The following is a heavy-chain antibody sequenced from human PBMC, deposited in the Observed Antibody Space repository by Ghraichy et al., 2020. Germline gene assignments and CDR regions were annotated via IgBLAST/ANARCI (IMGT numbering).Heavy chain of an antibody. J-gene: IGHJ4*02. D-gene: IGHD2-21*01. CDR2: IYYSGST. V-gene: IGHV4-61*01. CDR3: ARAEAIRRFGFDS. CDR1: GDSVSSSSYY. Sequence: SQTLSLTCTVSGDSVSSSSYYWTWIRQPPGKGLEWIGYIYYSGSTNFNPSLKSRVTISVDTSKNQFSLKLSSMTAADTAVYYCARAEAIRRFGFDSWGQGTLVTVSS.